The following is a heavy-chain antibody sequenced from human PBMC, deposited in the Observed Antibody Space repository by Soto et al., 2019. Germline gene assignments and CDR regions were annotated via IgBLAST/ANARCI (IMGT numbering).Heavy chain of an antibody. V-gene: IGHV1-8*01. J-gene: IGHJ6*03. CDR2: MNPNSGNT. CDR3: AILDSIAARRHYYYYYMDV. CDR1: GYTFTSYD. D-gene: IGHD6-6*01. Sequence: ASVKVSCKASGYTFTSYDINWVRQATGQGLEWMGWMNPNSGNTGYAQKFQGRVTMTRNTSISTAYMELSSLRSEDTAVYYCAILDSIAARRHYYYYYMDVWGKGTTVTVSS.